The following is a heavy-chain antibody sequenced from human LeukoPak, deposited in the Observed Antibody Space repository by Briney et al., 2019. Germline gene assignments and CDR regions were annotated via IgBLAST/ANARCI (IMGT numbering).Heavy chain of an antibody. CDR1: GFTFSSYG. Sequence: GGSLRLSCAASGFTFSSYGMSWVRQAPGKGLEWVSGVSESGDTTYYADSVKGRLTVSRDNSKNTLYLQMNSLRAEDTAVYYCAKHSGGSYYSPFDYWGQGTRVTVSS. CDR3: AKHSGGSYYSPFDY. J-gene: IGHJ4*02. CDR2: VSESGDTT. D-gene: IGHD2-15*01. V-gene: IGHV3-23*01.